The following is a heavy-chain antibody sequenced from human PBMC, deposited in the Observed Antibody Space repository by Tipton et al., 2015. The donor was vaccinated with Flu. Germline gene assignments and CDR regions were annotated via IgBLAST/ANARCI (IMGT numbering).Heavy chain of an antibody. CDR3: AREIGGYNYLDF. CDR1: GSSISSSGYY. CDR2: SSDSGKT. V-gene: IGHV4-31*03. D-gene: IGHD3-10*01. J-gene: IGHJ4*02. Sequence: TLSLTCSVSGSSISSSGYYWTWMREQPGMGLESMGYSSDSGKTDYNRSLNSRVTISLITTKNQCTLVMNSVTAADTAVYYCAREIGGYNYLDFLGQGTLVIV.